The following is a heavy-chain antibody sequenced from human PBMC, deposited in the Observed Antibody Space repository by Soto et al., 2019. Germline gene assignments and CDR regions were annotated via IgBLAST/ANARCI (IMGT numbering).Heavy chain of an antibody. Sequence: EVQLLESGGGLVQPGGSLRLSCAASGFTFSSYAMSWVRQAPGKGLEWVSAISGSGGSTYYADSVKGRFTISRDNSKNTLYLQMNSLRAEDTAVYYCAKPLGGPYDFWSGYYYFDYWGQGTLVNVSS. CDR3: AKPLGGPYDFWSGYYYFDY. J-gene: IGHJ4*02. D-gene: IGHD3-3*01. CDR2: ISGSGGST. V-gene: IGHV3-23*01. CDR1: GFTFSSYA.